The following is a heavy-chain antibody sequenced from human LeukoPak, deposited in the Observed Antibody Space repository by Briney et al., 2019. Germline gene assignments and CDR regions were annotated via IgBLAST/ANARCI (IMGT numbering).Heavy chain of an antibody. CDR2: IKQDGSEK. J-gene: IGHJ4*02. CDR3: AREELLWFHSIDY. V-gene: IGHV3-7*01. CDR1: GFTFSSYW. Sequence: GGPLRLSCAASGFTFSSYWMSWVRQAPGKGLEWVANIKQDGSEKYYVDSVKGRFTISRDNAKNSLYLQMNSLRAEDTAVYYCAREELLWFHSIDYWGQGTLVTVSS. D-gene: IGHD3-10*01.